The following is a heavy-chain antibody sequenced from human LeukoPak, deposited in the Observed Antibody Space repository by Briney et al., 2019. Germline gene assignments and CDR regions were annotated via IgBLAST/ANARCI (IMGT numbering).Heavy chain of an antibody. Sequence: PSETLSLTCTVSGYSISSGYYWGWIRQPPGKGLEWIGSIYHSGSTYYNPSLKSRVTISVDTSKNQFSLKLSSVTAADTAVYYCARAQPRFYGDYDDYWGQGTLVTVSS. D-gene: IGHD4-17*01. CDR2: IYHSGST. V-gene: IGHV4-38-2*02. CDR1: GYSISSGYY. CDR3: ARAQPRFYGDYDDY. J-gene: IGHJ4*02.